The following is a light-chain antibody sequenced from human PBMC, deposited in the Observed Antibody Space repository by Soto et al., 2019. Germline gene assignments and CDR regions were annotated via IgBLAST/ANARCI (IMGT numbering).Light chain of an antibody. V-gene: IGLV1-40*01. CDR1: SSNIGAGYD. CDR2: GNS. J-gene: IGLJ1*01. Sequence: QSVLTQPPSVSGAPGQWVTISCTGGSSNIGAGYDVHWYQQLPGTAPKLLIYGNSNRPSGVPDRFSGSKSGTSASLAITGLQAEDEADYYCQSYDSSLSGSNVFGTGTKVTVL. CDR3: QSYDSSLSGSNV.